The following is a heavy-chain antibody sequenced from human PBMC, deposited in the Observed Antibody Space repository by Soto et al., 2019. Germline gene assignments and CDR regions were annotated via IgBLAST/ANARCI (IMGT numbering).Heavy chain of an antibody. CDR1: GFTFSSYW. V-gene: IGHV3-7*05. J-gene: IGHJ6*03. CDR2: IKQDGSEK. D-gene: IGHD6-13*01. Sequence: GGSLRLSCAASGFTFSSYWMSWVRQAPGKGLEWVANIKQDGSEKYYVDSVKGRFTISRDNAKNSLYLQMNSLRAEDTAVYYCARVLGSWVTTYYYYYYYMDVWGKGTTVTVSS. CDR3: ARVLGSWVTTYYYYYYYMDV.